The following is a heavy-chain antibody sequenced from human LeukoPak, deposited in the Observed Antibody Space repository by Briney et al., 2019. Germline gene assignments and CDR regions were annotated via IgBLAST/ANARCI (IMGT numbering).Heavy chain of an antibody. V-gene: IGHV4-59*01. J-gene: IGHJ3*02. CDR1: GGSTRGYY. CDR2: IYSSGTT. CDR3: ERDANYPERDGYYDAIDI. D-gene: IGHD3-22*01. Sequence: AETLSLTCTVSGGSTRGYYWSWIRQPPGKGREGIGYIYSSGTTNYNPPRKRQITISSDTSKNQFSLKLSSVTAAETAVYYCERDANYPERDGYYDAIDIWGQGTLVTVSS.